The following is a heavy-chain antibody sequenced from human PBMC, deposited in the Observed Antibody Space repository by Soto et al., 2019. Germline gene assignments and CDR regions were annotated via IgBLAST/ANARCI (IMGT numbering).Heavy chain of an antibody. V-gene: IGHV4-34*01. D-gene: IGHD2-2*01. CDR2: INHSGST. Sequence: SETLSLTCAVYGGSFSDSYWSWIRQPPGKGLEWIGEINHSGSTNYNPSPKSRVTISVDTSKNQFSLKLSSVTAADTAVYYCARGYCSSTSCFYYMDVWGKGTTVTVSS. CDR1: GGSFSDSY. J-gene: IGHJ6*03. CDR3: ARGYCSSTSCFYYMDV.